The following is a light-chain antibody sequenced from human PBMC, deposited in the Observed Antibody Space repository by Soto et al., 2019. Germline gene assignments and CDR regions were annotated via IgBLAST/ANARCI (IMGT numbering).Light chain of an antibody. CDR2: GAS. V-gene: IGKV3-20*01. CDR3: QQYGSSLLT. J-gene: IGKJ4*01. CDR1: QSVSSSY. Sequence: EIVLTQSPGTLSLSPGERATLSCRASQSVSSSYLAWYQQKPGQAPRLLIYGASSRATGIQDRFSGSGSGTDFTLTISRLEPEDFAEYYCQQYGSSLLTFGGGTKVEIK.